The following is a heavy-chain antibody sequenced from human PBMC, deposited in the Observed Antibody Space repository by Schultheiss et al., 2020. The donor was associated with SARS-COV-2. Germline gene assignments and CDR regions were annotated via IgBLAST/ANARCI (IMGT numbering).Heavy chain of an antibody. CDR1: GFTFSNYE. CDR3: AKGHTGGVAGTFDY. Sequence: GGSLRLSCAVSGFTFSNYEMNWIRLAPGKGLEWVAVISYDGSNKYYADSVKGRFTISRDNAKNSLYLQMNSLRAEDTALYYCAKGHTGGVAGTFDYWGQGTLVTVSS. CDR2: ISYDGSNK. D-gene: IGHD6-19*01. V-gene: IGHV3-30*04. J-gene: IGHJ4*02.